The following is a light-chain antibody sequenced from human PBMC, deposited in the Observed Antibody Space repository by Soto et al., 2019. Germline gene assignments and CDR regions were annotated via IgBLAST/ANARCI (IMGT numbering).Light chain of an antibody. Sequence: DIQMTQSPSTVSASVGDRVTITCRASQNIISWLAWYQQQPGRAPKLRIYAASILQSGVPSRFSRSRSGTDFTLTINSLQPEEFATYYCQQPYGFPVTFGQGTRLQI. CDR1: QNIISW. CDR3: QQPYGFPVT. CDR2: AAS. V-gene: IGKV1-12*01. J-gene: IGKJ5*01.